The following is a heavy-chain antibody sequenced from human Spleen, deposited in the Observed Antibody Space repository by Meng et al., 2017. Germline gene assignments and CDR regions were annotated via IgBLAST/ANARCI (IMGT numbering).Heavy chain of an antibody. V-gene: IGHV3-74*01. CDR3: ARERGYRYYYYGMDV. D-gene: IGHD5-18*01. CDR2: IVPDGGIT. J-gene: IGHJ6*02. Sequence: GESLKISCGASGFNFGDYIMHWVRQSPGKGLEWISRIVPDGGITTYADSVKGRFTISRDKSKNTLYLQMNSLRAEDKAVYYCARERGYRYYYYGMDVWGQGTTVTVSS. CDR1: GFNFGDYI.